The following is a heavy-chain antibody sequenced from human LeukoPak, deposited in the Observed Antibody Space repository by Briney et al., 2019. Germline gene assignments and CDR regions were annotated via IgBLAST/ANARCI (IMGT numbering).Heavy chain of an antibody. D-gene: IGHD6-13*01. V-gene: IGHV1-69*05. Sequence: SVKVSCKVSGGILSEYAFSWVRQAPGQGLEWIGGIVPTVGAVDYAQSFQARVTITTDASTTTVYMELSSLRSEDTAVYYCARRGTVADGTYFDYWGQGTLVTVSS. CDR2: IVPTVGAV. CDR1: GGILSEYA. CDR3: ARRGTVADGTYFDY. J-gene: IGHJ4*02.